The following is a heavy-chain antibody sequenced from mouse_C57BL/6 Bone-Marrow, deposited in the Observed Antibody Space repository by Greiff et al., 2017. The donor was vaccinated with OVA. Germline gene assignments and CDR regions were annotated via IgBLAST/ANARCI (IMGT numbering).Heavy chain of an antibody. CDR1: GYTFTDYY. V-gene: IGHV1-26*01. J-gene: IGHJ2*01. CDR2: INPNNGGT. D-gene: IGHD1-1*01. CDR3: ARKITTEGYFDY. Sequence: EVQLQQSGPELVKPGASVKISCKASGYTFTDYYMNWVKQSHGKSLEWIGDINPNNGGTSYNQKFKGKATLTVDKSSSTAYMELRSLTSEDSAVYYCARKITTEGYFDYWGQGTTLTVSS.